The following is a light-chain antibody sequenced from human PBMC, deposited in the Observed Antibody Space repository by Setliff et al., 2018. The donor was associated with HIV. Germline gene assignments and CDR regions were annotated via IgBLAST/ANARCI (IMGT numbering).Light chain of an antibody. CDR2: QAT. CDR3: CSNTGSNTFV. V-gene: IGLV2-23*01. CDR1: SNDVGRYDL. Sequence: ALTQPASVSGSPGQSITISCTGTSNDVGRYDLVSWYQQHPARAPKLIIYQATRRPSGVSNRFSGSKSDNVASLTISGLQAEDEADYYCCSNTGSNTFVFGTGTKVTVL. J-gene: IGLJ1*01.